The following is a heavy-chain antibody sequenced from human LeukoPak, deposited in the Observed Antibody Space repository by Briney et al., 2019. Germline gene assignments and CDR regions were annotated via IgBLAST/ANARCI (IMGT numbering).Heavy chain of an antibody. CDR2: IWYGGSNK. CDR1: GFTFSSYG. CDR3: ARAAYSSGWYDY. Sequence: QPGGSLRLSCAVSGFTFSSYGMHWVRQAPGKGLEWVAGIWYGGSNKYYADSVKGRFTISRDTSKHTVYLQMNSLRAEDTAVYYCARAAYSSGWYDYWGQGTLVTVSS. V-gene: IGHV3-33*01. D-gene: IGHD6-19*01. J-gene: IGHJ4*02.